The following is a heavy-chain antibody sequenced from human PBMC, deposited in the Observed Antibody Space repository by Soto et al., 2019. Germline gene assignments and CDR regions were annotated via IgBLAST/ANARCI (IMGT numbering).Heavy chain of an antibody. D-gene: IGHD3-16*01. V-gene: IGHV4-30-4*01. CDR1: GGSASSDNY. Sequence: SETLSLTCTVSGGSASSDNYWSWIRQPPGKGLEWIGHIYYSGNTDYNPSLKSRLAISIDTSKNQFSLKLSSVTAADTAVYFCAREGGESSDGLYYFDSWGQGSLVTVSS. CDR2: IYYSGNT. CDR3: AREGGESSDGLYYFDS. J-gene: IGHJ4*02.